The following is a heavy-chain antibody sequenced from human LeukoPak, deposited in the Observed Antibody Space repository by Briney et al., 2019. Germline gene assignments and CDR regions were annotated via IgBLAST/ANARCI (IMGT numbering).Heavy chain of an antibody. Sequence: GGSLRLSCAASGFTFSSYWMSWVRQAPGKGLEWVANIKQDGSEKYYVDSVKGRFTISRDNAKNSLYLQMNSLRAEGTAVYYCARDDYCSGGSCYSNYYYGMDVWGQGTTVTVSS. V-gene: IGHV3-7*01. CDR3: ARDDYCSGGSCYSNYYYGMDV. D-gene: IGHD2-15*01. J-gene: IGHJ6*02. CDR1: GFTFSSYW. CDR2: IKQDGSEK.